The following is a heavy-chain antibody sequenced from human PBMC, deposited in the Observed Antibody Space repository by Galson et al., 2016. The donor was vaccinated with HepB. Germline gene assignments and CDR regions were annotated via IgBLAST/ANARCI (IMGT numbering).Heavy chain of an antibody. CDR1: GYTFSSYA. CDR3: ARARFLEGYFDY. D-gene: IGHD3-3*01. V-gene: IGHV1-3*01. J-gene: IGHJ4*02. Sequence: SVKVSCKASGYTFSSYAIYWVPQAPGQRLEWMGWINAGTGQTRYSQNFQGRVTITRDTSARTAYMELSSLRSEDTAVFYCARARFLEGYFDYWGQGTLVTVSS. CDR2: INAGTGQT.